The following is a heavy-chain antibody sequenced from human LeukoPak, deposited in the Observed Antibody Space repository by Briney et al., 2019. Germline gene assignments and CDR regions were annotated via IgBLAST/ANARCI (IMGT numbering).Heavy chain of an antibody. CDR2: IIPIFGTA. J-gene: IGHJ4*02. V-gene: IGHV1-69*13. CDR1: GGTFSSYA. D-gene: IGHD1-26*01. CDR3: ARARKWELLGGYFDY. Sequence: SVKVSCKASGGTFSSYAISWVRQAPGQGLEWMGGIIPIFGTANYAQKFQGRVTITADESTSTAYMELSSLRSEDTAVYYCARARKWELLGGYFDYWGQGTLVTVSA.